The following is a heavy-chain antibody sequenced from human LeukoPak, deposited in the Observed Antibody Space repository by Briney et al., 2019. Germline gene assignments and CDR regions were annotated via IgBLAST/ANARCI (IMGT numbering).Heavy chain of an antibody. CDR3: AGHVEGTHYYYYYMDV. CDR2: IYYSGST. D-gene: IGHD1-14*01. CDR1: GGSISSSSYY. J-gene: IGHJ6*03. V-gene: IGHV4-39*01. Sequence: PSETLSLTCTVSGGSISSSSYYWGWIRQPPGKGLEWIGRIYYSGSTYYNPSLKSRVTISVDTSKNQFSLKLSSVTAADTAVYYCAGHVEGTHYYYYYMDVWGKGTTVTVSS.